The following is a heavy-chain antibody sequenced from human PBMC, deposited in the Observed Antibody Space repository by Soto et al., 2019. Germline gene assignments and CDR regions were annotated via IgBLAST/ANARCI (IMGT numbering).Heavy chain of an antibody. Sequence: PGGSLRLSCAASGFTFSSYGMHWVRQAPGKGLEWVAVISYDGSNKYYADSVKGRFTISRDNSKNTLYLQMNSLRAEDTAVYYCAKDLPLGYCSGGSCQTDFDYWGQGTLVTVSS. CDR3: AKDLPLGYCSGGSCQTDFDY. J-gene: IGHJ4*02. CDR2: ISYDGSNK. CDR1: GFTFSSYG. V-gene: IGHV3-30*18. D-gene: IGHD2-15*01.